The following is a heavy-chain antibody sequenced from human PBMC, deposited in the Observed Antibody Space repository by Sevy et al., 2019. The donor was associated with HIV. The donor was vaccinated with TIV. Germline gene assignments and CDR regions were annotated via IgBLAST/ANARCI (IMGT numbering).Heavy chain of an antibody. J-gene: IGHJ3*02. Sequence: GGSLRLSCAASGFSFTSYWMSWVRQTPEKGLEWVANINQVGTEKNYVDSVKGRFTISRDNAKNSLYLQMNSLRAEDXXXXXXXXXXXXXXXDAFDTWGQGTMVTVSS. CDR1: GFSFTSYW. V-gene: IGHV3-7*01. CDR3: XXXXXXXXXDAFDT. CDR2: INQVGTEK.